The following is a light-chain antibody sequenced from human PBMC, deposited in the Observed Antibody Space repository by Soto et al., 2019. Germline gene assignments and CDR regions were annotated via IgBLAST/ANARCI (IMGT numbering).Light chain of an antibody. Sequence: IQMTQSPSSLSASVGDRVTITCQASQDISKNLNWYQQKPGKAPKLLIYDAASLQTGVPSRFRGSGSAPHFTFTISRLQPEDVATYYCQQYDNLLPITFGQGTRLEIK. CDR3: QQYDNLLPIT. J-gene: IGKJ5*01. CDR1: QDISKN. V-gene: IGKV1-33*01. CDR2: DAA.